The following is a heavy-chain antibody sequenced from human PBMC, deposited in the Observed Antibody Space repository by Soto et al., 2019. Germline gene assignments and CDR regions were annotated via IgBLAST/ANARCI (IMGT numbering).Heavy chain of an antibody. D-gene: IGHD5-12*01. CDR1: GFTFDDYT. CDR3: AKDILPYSGYDWGYFDY. V-gene: IGHV3-43*01. J-gene: IGHJ4*02. CDR2: ISWDGGST. Sequence: GGSLRLSCAASGFTFDDYTMHWVRQAPGKGLEWVSLISWDGGSTYYADSAKGRFTISRDNSKNSLYLQMNSLRTEDTALYYCAKDILPYSGYDWGYFDYWGQGTLVTVSS.